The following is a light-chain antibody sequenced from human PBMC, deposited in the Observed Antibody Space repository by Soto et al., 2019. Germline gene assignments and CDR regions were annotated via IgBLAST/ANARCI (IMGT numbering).Light chain of an antibody. V-gene: IGKV3-11*01. CDR2: DAS. CDR1: HSVTTH. J-gene: IGKJ5*01. Sequence: IVLTQSPDTLSFSPGEIATLSCWASHSVTTHLAWFQQRPGQTPRLLIYDASTRAPGIPARFSGRGSGADFTLTISSLEPEDFAVYYCQQRSDSITFGQGTRLEIK. CDR3: QQRSDSIT.